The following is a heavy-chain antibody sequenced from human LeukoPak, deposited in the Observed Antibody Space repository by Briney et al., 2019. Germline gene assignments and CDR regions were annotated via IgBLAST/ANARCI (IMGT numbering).Heavy chain of an antibody. Sequence: SETLSLTCAVSGGSFSGYYWSWIRQPPGKGLEWIGEINHSGSTNYNPSLKSRVTISVDTSKNQFSLQLNSVTPEDTAVYYCAREYQLYNWFDPWGQGTLVTVSS. J-gene: IGHJ5*02. CDR1: GGSFSGYY. V-gene: IGHV4-34*01. CDR3: AREYQLYNWFDP. D-gene: IGHD2-2*01. CDR2: INHSGST.